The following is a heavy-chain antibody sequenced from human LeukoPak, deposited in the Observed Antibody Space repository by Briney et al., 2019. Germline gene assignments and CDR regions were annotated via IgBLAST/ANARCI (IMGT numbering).Heavy chain of an antibody. J-gene: IGHJ5*02. CDR3: ARANLWFGELGWIDP. D-gene: IGHD3-10*01. V-gene: IGHV7-4-1*02. Sequence: ASVKVSCKACGYTVTTYATNWVRQAPGQGLEWMGWINANTGNPTYAQGFTGRFVFSLDTSVSTAYLQISSLKADDTAVYYCARANLWFGELGWIDPWGQGTQVTVSS. CDR1: GYTVTTYA. CDR2: INANTGNP.